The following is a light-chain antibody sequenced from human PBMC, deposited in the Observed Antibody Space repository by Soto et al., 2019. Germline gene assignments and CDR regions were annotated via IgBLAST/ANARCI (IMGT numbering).Light chain of an antibody. CDR2: KAS. V-gene: IGKV1-5*03. Sequence: DIQMTQFPSTLSASVGDRVTITCRASENIKSWLAWYQQKPGKAPKVLINKASTLESGVPSRFSGSGSETEYTLTISSLQPDDFATYYCQQYKSYSSSTFGQGTKLEIK. CDR3: QQYKSYSSST. J-gene: IGKJ2*01. CDR1: ENIKSW.